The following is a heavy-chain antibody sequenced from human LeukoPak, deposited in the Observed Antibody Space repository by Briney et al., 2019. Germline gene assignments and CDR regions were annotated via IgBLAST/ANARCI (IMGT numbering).Heavy chain of an antibody. J-gene: IGHJ4*02. CDR2: IYYSGRT. CDR3: ARDESIAAAGLPFDY. Sequence: SETLSLTCTVSGGSISTYYWSWIRQPPGKGLEWIGYIYYSGRTNYNPSLKSRVTISVDTSKNQFSLKLSSVTAADTAVYYCARDESIAAAGLPFDYWGQGTLVTVSS. D-gene: IGHD6-13*01. CDR1: GGSISTYY. V-gene: IGHV4-59*12.